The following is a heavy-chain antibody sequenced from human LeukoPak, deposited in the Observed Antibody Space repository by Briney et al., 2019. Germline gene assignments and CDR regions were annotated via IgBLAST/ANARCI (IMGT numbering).Heavy chain of an antibody. V-gene: IGHV4-38-2*02. CDR1: GYSISSGYY. Sequence: PSETLSLTCTVSGYSISSGYYWGWIRQPPGKGLEWIGSIYTSGSTNYNPSLKSRVTISVDTSKNQFSLKLSSVTAADTAVYYCARGSAVAAPGDWFDPWGQGTLVTVSS. D-gene: IGHD6-19*01. CDR2: IYTSGST. CDR3: ARGSAVAAPGDWFDP. J-gene: IGHJ5*02.